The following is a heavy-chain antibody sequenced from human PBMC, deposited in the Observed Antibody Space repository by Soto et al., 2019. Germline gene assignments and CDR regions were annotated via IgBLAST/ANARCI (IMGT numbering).Heavy chain of an antibody. V-gene: IGHV3-49*03. Sequence: GGSMRLSSRAAEFNCGDYARSWFRQEPGKGLEWVGFIRSKAYGGTTEYAASVKGRFTISRDDSKSIAYLQMNSLKTEDTAVYYCTRDSPLYDFWSGYLRDYYYYYMDVWGKGTTVTVSS. CDR1: EFNCGDYA. CDR2: IRSKAYGGTT. D-gene: IGHD3-3*01. J-gene: IGHJ6*03. CDR3: TRDSPLYDFWSGYLRDYYYYYMDV.